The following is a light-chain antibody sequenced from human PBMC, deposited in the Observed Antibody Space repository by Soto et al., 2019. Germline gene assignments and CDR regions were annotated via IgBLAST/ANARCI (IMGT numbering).Light chain of an antibody. V-gene: IGKV3-20*01. Sequence: EIVLTQSPGTLSLSPGERATLSCRASQSVSSSYLAWYQQKPGQAPRLLIYGASSRATGIPDRFSGSGSGTELTVTISRLEPEDFAVDYCQQYGSSPPVTFGQGTKLEIK. J-gene: IGKJ2*01. CDR2: GAS. CDR1: QSVSSSY. CDR3: QQYGSSPPVT.